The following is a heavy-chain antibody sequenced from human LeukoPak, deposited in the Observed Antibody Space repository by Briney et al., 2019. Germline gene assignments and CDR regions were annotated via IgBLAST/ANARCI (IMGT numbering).Heavy chain of an antibody. CDR1: GLTFSSYS. CDR3: ARGKSIAAAGNDY. CDR2: ISSSSSYI. Sequence: GGSLRLSCAASGLTFSSYSMNWVRQAPGKGLEWVSSISSSSSYIYYADSVKGRFTISRDNAKNSLYLQMNSLRAEDTAVYYCARGKSIAAAGNDYWGQGTLVTVSS. V-gene: IGHV3-21*01. J-gene: IGHJ4*02. D-gene: IGHD6-13*01.